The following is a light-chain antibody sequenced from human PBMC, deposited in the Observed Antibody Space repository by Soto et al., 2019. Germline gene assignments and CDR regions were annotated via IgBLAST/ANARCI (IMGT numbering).Light chain of an antibody. Sequence: ITYNGTRNDVGGYNYVSWYQQHPGKAPKLMIYDVSSRPSGVSNRFSGSKSGNTASLTISGLQAEDEADYYCSSYTSRSTLYVFGTGTKVPVL. J-gene: IGLJ1*01. CDR3: SSYTSRSTLYV. CDR2: DVS. V-gene: IGLV2-14*04. CDR1: RNDVGGYNY.